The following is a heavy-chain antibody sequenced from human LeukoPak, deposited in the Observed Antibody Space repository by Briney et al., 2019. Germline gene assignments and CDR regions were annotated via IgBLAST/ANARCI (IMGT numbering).Heavy chain of an antibody. J-gene: IGHJ6*03. V-gene: IGHV1-2*02. D-gene: IGHD6-13*01. Sequence: GASVKVSCKASGYTFTGYYMHWVRQAPGQGLEWMGWINPNSGGTNYAQKFQGRVTMTRDTSISIAYMELSRLRSDDSAVYYCARVWESSWLVNYYYYYMDVWGKGTTVTISS. CDR1: GYTFTGYY. CDR3: ARVWESSWLVNYYYYYMDV. CDR2: INPNSGGT.